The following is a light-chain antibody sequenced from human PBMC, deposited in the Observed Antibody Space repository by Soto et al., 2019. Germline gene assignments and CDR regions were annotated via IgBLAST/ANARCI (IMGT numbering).Light chain of an antibody. J-gene: IGKJ1*01. CDR1: QSISSA. V-gene: IGKV1-5*03. CDR2: KAS. CDR3: QQCSRYRT. Sequence: DIQMTQSPSTLSASLGDRVTITCRASQSISSALAWYQQKPGQAPKLLIYKASSSHSGVPSRFSGSGSGAESILTSSSLQPDDCATYYYQQCSRYRTFGQGTKVDIK.